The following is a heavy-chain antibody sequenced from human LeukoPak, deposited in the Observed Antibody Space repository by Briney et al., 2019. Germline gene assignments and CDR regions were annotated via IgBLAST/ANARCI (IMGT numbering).Heavy chain of an antibody. D-gene: IGHD3-9*01. J-gene: IGHJ3*02. CDR1: GGSISSYY. Sequence: SETLSLTCTVSGGSISSYYWNWIRQPPGKGLEWIGYIYYSGSTNYNPSLKSRVTMSVDTSKNQFSLKLSSVTAADTAVYSCARARPSYDILTGYYFDPFSWALDIWGQGTMVTVSS. CDR3: ARARPSYDILTGYYFDPFSWALDI. V-gene: IGHV4-59*12. CDR2: IYYSGST.